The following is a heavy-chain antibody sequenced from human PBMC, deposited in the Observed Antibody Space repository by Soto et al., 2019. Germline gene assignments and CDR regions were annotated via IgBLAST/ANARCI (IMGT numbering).Heavy chain of an antibody. J-gene: IGHJ6*02. D-gene: IGHD3-16*01. V-gene: IGHV3-13*04. CDR3: ARGPPWGNYYYYYGMDV. Sequence: GSLRLSCAASGFTFSNYDMHWVRQATGKGLEWVSAIGTAGDTYYPGSVKGRFTISRENAKNSLYLQMNSLRAGDTAVYYCARGPPWGNYYYYYGMDVWGQGTTVTVSS. CDR1: GFTFSNYD. CDR2: IGTAGDT.